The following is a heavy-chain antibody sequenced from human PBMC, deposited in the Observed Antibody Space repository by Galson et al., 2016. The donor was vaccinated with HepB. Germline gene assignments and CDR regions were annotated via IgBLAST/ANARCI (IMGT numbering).Heavy chain of an antibody. D-gene: IGHD6-19*01. Sequence: SLRLSCAGSGFTFSTYSMNWVRQTAGKGLEWISYISPSGTPIYYADSVKGRFTVSRDNAKNSMYLHMNSLSGEDTAVYYCARRHPAVRAFDIWGQGTVVSVSS. CDR3: ARRHPAVRAFDI. CDR2: ISPSGTPI. CDR1: GFTFSTYS. V-gene: IGHV3-48*01. J-gene: IGHJ3*02.